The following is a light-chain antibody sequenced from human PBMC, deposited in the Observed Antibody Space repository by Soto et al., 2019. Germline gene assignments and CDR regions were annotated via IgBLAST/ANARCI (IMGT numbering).Light chain of an antibody. CDR2: DTS. J-gene: IGKJ4*01. CDR3: QQYDNLPLT. CDR1: QDIGRF. V-gene: IGKV1-33*01. Sequence: DIHMTQSPSSLSASVGDRVTITCLASQDIGRFLNWYQVKPGKAPKLVIYDTSILDPGVPARFRGSGSGTYFTFTIADRQPEDIATYYCQQYDNLPLTFGGGTNVQIK.